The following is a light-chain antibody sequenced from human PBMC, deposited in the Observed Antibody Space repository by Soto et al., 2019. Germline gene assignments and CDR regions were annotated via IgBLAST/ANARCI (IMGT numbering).Light chain of an antibody. V-gene: IGLV2-11*01. CDR2: DVS. CDR1: SSDVGGYNY. Sequence: QSVLTQPRSVSGSPGQSVTISCTGTSSDVGGYNYVSWYQQHPGKAPKLMIYDVSKRPSGVPDRFSGSKSGNTASLTISGLQAEDEADYYCCSYAGSYTYVFXTGTKLTV. CDR3: CSYAGSYTYV. J-gene: IGLJ1*01.